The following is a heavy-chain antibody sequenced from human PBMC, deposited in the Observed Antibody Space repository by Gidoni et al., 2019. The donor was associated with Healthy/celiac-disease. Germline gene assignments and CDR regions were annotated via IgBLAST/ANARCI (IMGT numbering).Heavy chain of an antibody. CDR2: IIPILGIA. V-gene: IGHV1-69*04. J-gene: IGHJ6*02. CDR3: ASDTLGYCSGGSCYYYYGMDV. D-gene: IGHD2-15*01. CDR1: GGTLSSYA. Sequence: QAQLVQSGAEVKKPGSSVKVSCKASGGTLSSYAISWVRQPPGQWLEWMGRIIPILGIANYAQKFQGRVTLTADKSTSTAYMELSSLRSEDTAVYYCASDTLGYCSGGSCYYYYGMDVWGQGTTVTVSS.